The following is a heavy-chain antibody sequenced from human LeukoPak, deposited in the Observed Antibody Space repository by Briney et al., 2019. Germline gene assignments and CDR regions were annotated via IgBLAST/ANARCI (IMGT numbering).Heavy chain of an antibody. CDR2: IYYSGST. CDR1: GGSISSYY. CDR3: ARGGSYLGHCDY. Sequence: SETLSLACTVSGGSISSYYWSWIRQPPGKGLEWIGYIYYSGSTNYNPSLKSRVTISVDTSKNQFSLKLSSVTAADTAVYYCARGGSYLGHCDYWGQGSLVTVSS. J-gene: IGHJ4*02. D-gene: IGHD1-26*01. V-gene: IGHV4-59*01.